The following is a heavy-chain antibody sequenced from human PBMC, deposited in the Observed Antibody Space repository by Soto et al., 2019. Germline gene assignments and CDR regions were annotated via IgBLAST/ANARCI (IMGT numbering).Heavy chain of an antibody. V-gene: IGHV1-46*01. Sequence: QVQLVQSGAEVKKPGASVKGSCKASGDTFTSYYMHWVRQAPGQGLEWMGIINPSGGSTSYAQKFQGRVTMTRDTSTSTVYMELSSLRSEDTAVYYCARLFALSADPLSFDYWGQGTLVTVSS. CDR1: GDTFTSYY. CDR2: INPSGGST. J-gene: IGHJ4*02. CDR3: ARLFALSADPLSFDY. D-gene: IGHD6-25*01.